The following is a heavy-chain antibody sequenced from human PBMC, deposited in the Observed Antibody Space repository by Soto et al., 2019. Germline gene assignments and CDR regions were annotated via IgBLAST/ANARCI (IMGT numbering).Heavy chain of an antibody. CDR2: ITSVGYT. CDR1: GFSFSNYA. J-gene: IGHJ4*02. D-gene: IGHD4-4*01. CDR3: AKDLIDYSNSYFDY. Sequence: GGSLRLSCATSGFSFSNYAMSWVRQAPGKGLEWVAAITSVGYTYYVDSLKGRFTISRDNSKNTLYLQMNSLRAEDTAVYYCAKDLIDYSNSYFDYWGQGTLVTSPQ. V-gene: IGHV3-23*01.